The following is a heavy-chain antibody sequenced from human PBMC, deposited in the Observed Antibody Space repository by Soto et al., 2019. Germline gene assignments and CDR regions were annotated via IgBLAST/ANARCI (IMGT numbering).Heavy chain of an antibody. D-gene: IGHD3-10*01. V-gene: IGHV1-3*01. CDR1: GYTFTSYA. CDR2: INAGNGNT. Sequence: GASVKVSCKASGYTFTSYAMHWVRQAPGQMPGWMGWINAGNGNTKYSQKFQGRVTITRDTSASTAYMELSSLRSEHTAVYSCPTRTSWFREFSCFAPWGEGTLVTDSS. CDR3: PTRTSWFREFSCFAP. J-gene: IGHJ5*02.